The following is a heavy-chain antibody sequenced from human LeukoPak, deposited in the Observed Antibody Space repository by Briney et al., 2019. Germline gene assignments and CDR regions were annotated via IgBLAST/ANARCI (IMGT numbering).Heavy chain of an antibody. D-gene: IGHD6-13*01. V-gene: IGHV4-59*12. Sequence: PSETLSLTCSVSGGSINNYYGTWIRQPPGRGLEWIGYIYYTGTTNYNPSLKSRVTISVDTSKNQFSLKLSSVTAADTAVYYCARARIAAAGRYYFDYWGQGTLVTVSS. CDR1: GGSINNYY. J-gene: IGHJ4*02. CDR2: IYYTGTT. CDR3: ARARIAAAGRYYFDY.